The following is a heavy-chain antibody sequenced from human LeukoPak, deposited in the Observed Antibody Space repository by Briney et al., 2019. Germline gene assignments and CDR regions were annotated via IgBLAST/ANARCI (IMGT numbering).Heavy chain of an antibody. CDR2: IRYDGSNK. J-gene: IGHJ5*02. D-gene: IGHD1-26*01. CDR3: ARVHEWELLSYNWFDP. Sequence: GRSLRLSCAASGFTFSSYGMHWVRQAPGKGLEWVAFIRYDGSNKYYADSVKGRFTISRDNSKNTLYLQMNSLRAEDTAVYYCARVHEWELLSYNWFDPWGQGTLVTVSS. CDR1: GFTFSSYG. V-gene: IGHV3-30*02.